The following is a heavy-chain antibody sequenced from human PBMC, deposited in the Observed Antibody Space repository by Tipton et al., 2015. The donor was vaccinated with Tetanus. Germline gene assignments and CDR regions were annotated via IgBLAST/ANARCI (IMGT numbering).Heavy chain of an antibody. CDR3: ARDLSRQHPQLGAFDI. V-gene: IGHV4-4*07. Sequence: TLSLTCTVSGGSISSYYWSWIRQPAGKGLEWIGRIYTSGSTNYNPSLKSRVTMSVDTSKNQFSLKLSSVTAADTAVYYCARDLSRQHPQLGAFDIWGQGTMVTVSS. J-gene: IGHJ3*02. CDR2: IYTSGST. CDR1: GGSISSYY. D-gene: IGHD6-13*01.